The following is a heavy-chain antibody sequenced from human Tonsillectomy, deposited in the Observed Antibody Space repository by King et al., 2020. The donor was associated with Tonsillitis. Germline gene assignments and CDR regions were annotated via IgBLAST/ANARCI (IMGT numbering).Heavy chain of an antibody. D-gene: IGHD3-16*02. V-gene: IGHV4-39*01. CDR1: GGSITTNSYY. CDR3: ARQTYDYLWGSYRPTFDY. J-gene: IGHJ4*02. CDR2: ICYTGST. Sequence: LQLQESGPGLVKPSETLSLTCTVSGGSITTNSYYWGWIRQPPGKGLEWVASICYTGSTPFSPSLKSRGTISVDTSKNQFSLRLSPVTAADTAVYYCARQTYDYLWGSYRPTFDYWGQGTLVTVSS.